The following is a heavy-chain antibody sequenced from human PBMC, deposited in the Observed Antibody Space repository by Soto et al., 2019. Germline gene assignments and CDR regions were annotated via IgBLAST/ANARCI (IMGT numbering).Heavy chain of an antibody. V-gene: IGHV4-34*01. J-gene: IGHJ4*02. CDR3: ARGRIESVVVPAAKLDY. CDR1: GGSFSGYY. Sequence: SETLSLTCAVYGGSFSGYYWSWIRQPPGKGLEWIGEINHSGSTNYNPSLKSRVTISVDTSKNQFSLKLSSVTAADTAVYYCARGRIESVVVPAAKLDYWGQGTLVTVSS. CDR2: INHSGST. D-gene: IGHD2-2*01.